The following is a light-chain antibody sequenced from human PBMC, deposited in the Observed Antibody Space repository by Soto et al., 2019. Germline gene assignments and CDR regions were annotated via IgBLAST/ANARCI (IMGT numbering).Light chain of an antibody. V-gene: IGKV1-6*01. J-gene: IGKJ4*01. CDR3: LQDYNYPLT. CDR2: AAS. Sequence: AIQITQSPSSLSASVGDRVTITCRASQGISNDLGWYQQKPGKAPKLLIYAASSLKSGVPSRFSGSGSGTDFTLTISSLQPEDFATYYCLQDYNYPLTFGGGTKVDIK. CDR1: QGISND.